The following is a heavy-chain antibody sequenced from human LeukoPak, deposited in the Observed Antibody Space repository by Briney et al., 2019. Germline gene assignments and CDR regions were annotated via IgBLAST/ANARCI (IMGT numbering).Heavy chain of an antibody. Sequence: PSETLSLTCTVSGVSISGYYRSWIRQPSGKGLEWIGYIYYSGSTNYNPSLKSRVTISVDTSKNQFSLKLSSVTAADTAVYYCARVRGIQLWPRRDSQAAFDIWGQGTMVTVSS. CDR1: GVSISGYY. J-gene: IGHJ3*02. V-gene: IGHV4-59*01. CDR3: ARVRGIQLWPRRDSQAAFDI. D-gene: IGHD5-18*01. CDR2: IYYSGST.